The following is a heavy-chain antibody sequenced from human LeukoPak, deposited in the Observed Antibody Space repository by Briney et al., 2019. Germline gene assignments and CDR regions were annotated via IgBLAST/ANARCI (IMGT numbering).Heavy chain of an antibody. CDR3: ASGNAVDY. V-gene: IGHV3-7*01. J-gene: IGHJ4*02. Sequence: GESLRLSCAVSEFIFSNYWVTWVRQAPGEGLEWVANIKQDGVEKYYADSVKGRFTISRDTAKNSLYLQMNSLRVEDTALYYCASGNAVDYWGRGTLVTVSS. CDR2: IKQDGVEK. CDR1: EFIFSNYW. D-gene: IGHD1-26*01.